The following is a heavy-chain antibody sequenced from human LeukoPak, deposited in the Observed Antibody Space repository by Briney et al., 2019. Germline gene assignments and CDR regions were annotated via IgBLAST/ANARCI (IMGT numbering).Heavy chain of an antibody. CDR1: GYTLTELS. Sequence: ASVKVSCKVSGYTLTELSMHWVRQAPGKGLEWMGGFDPEDGETIYAQKFQGRVTMTEDTSTDTAYMELSSLRSEDTAVYYCARSAVVGATILPNDYWSQGTLVTVSS. D-gene: IGHD1-26*01. V-gene: IGHV1-24*01. CDR2: FDPEDGET. J-gene: IGHJ4*02. CDR3: ARSAVVGATILPNDY.